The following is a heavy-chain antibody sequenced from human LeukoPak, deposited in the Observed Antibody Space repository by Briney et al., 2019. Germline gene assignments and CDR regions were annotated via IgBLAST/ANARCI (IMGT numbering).Heavy chain of an antibody. CDR1: GFTFDDYA. CDR3: AKSRYFDWFHKGDAFDI. Sequence: GGSLRLSCAASGFTFDDYAMHWLRQAPGKGLEWVSLISGDGGSTYYADSVKGRFTISRDNSKNSLYLQMNSLRTEDTALYYCAKSRYFDWFHKGDAFDIWGQGTMVTVSS. CDR2: ISGDGGST. V-gene: IGHV3-43*02. D-gene: IGHD3-9*01. J-gene: IGHJ3*02.